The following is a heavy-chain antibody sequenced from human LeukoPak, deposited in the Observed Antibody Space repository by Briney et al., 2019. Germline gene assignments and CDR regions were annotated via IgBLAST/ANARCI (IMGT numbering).Heavy chain of an antibody. CDR2: IYYSGST. CDR1: GGSFSGYY. J-gene: IGHJ4*02. Sequence: SETLSLTCAVYGGSFSGYYWSWIRQPPGKGLEWIGYIYYSGSTNYNPSLKSRVTISVDTSKNQFSLKLSSVTAADTAVYYCARGYYYDSSGYSDYWGQGTLVTVSS. D-gene: IGHD3-22*01. V-gene: IGHV4-59*08. CDR3: ARGYYYDSSGYSDY.